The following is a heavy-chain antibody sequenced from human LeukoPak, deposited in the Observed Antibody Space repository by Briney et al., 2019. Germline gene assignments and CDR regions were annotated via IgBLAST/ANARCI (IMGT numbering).Heavy chain of an antibody. CDR2: INHSGST. CDR3: ARTAGIAAAGPNYYYGMDV. D-gene: IGHD6-13*01. V-gene: IGHV4-34*01. CDR1: GGSFSGYY. J-gene: IGHJ6*02. Sequence: SETLSLTCAVYGGSFSGYYWSWIRQPPGKGLEWIGEINHSGSTNYNPSLKSRVTISVDTSKNQFSLKLSSVTAADTAVYYCARTAGIAAAGPNYYYGMDVWGQGTTVTVSS.